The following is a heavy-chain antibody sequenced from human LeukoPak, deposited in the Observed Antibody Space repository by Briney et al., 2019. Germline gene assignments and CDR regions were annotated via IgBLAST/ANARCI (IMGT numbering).Heavy chain of an antibody. Sequence: SETLSLTCTVSGGSISSHYWSWIRQPPGKGLEWIGYIYYSGSTNYNPSLKSRVTTSVDTSKNQFSLKLSSVTAADTAVYYCARAPEAAAGYYFDYWGQGTLVTVSS. D-gene: IGHD6-13*01. V-gene: IGHV4-59*11. CDR2: IYYSGST. CDR1: GGSISSHY. CDR3: ARAPEAAAGYYFDY. J-gene: IGHJ4*02.